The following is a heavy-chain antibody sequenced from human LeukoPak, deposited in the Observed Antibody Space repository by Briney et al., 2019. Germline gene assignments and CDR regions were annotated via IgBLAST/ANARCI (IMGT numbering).Heavy chain of an antibody. D-gene: IGHD6-19*01. J-gene: IGHJ4*02. CDR1: VFTFCKYR. CDR2: INTDGTVT. V-gene: IGHV3-74*01. CDR3: ATKQWLAPPPDS. Sequence: PGGSPRHSSAPSVFTFCKYRTLSVPQAPGKGLESVSRINTDGTVTTYADSVKGRFTVSRDNADNTMFLQMNSVRDEDTAVYYCATKQWLAPPPDSWGQGTPVTVSS.